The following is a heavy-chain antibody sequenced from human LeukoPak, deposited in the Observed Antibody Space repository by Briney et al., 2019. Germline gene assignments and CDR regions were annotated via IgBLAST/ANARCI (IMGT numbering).Heavy chain of an antibody. V-gene: IGHV1-18*01. D-gene: IGHD3-10*02. CDR3: ARNRLFGKLQMEIYYFEY. CDR1: GYTFTSYG. Sequence: ASVKVSCKASGYTFTSYGLSWVRQAPGQGLEWMGWISPYNGNTNYAQKLQGRVTMTTDTSTSTAYMELRSLRSDDTAVYYCARNRLFGKLQMEIYYFEYWGQGTLVTVSS. J-gene: IGHJ4*02. CDR2: ISPYNGNT.